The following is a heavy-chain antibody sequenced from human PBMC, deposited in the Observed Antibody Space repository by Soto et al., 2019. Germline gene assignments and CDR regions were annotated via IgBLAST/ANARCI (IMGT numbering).Heavy chain of an antibody. V-gene: IGHV1-58*01. CDR1: GFTFTSSA. CDR3: AAQPSYYYDSSGTPSLDY. J-gene: IGHJ4*02. Sequence: ASVKVSCKASGFTFTSSAVQWVRQARGQRLEWIGWIVVGSGNTNYAQKFQERVTITRDMSTSTAYMELSSLRSEDTAAYYCAAQPSYYYDSSGTPSLDYWGQGTLVTVSS. D-gene: IGHD3-22*01. CDR2: IVVGSGNT.